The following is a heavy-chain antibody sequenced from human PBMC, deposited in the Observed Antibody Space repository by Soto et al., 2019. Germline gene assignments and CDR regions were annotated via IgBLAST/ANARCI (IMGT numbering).Heavy chain of an antibody. V-gene: IGHV5-51*01. J-gene: IGHJ6*02. D-gene: IGHD6-13*01. CDR2: IYPGDSDT. Sequence: PGESLKISCKGSGYSFTSYWIGWVRQMPGKGLEWMGIIYPGDSDTRYSPSFQGQVTISADKSISTAYLQWSSLKASDTAMYYCARTAAAGKYYYGVDVWRQGTTVTVSS. CDR1: GYSFTSYW. CDR3: ARTAAAGKYYYGVDV.